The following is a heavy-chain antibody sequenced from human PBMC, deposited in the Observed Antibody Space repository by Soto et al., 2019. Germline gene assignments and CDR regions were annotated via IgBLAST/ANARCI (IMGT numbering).Heavy chain of an antibody. J-gene: IGHJ3*01. V-gene: IGHV3-7*03. CDR3: ARDANYRDGSNYYDGFDL. Sequence: EVQLVESGGGLVQPGGSLRLSCVASGFTFNTYWMIWIRQAPGKGLEWVANINQRGSEKYYVDSVKGRFTVSRDNAKNSLYLQMDSLRAEDTAVYYCARDANYRDGSNYYDGFDLWGQGTMVTVSS. CDR2: INQRGSEK. D-gene: IGHD3-10*01. CDR1: GFTFNTYW.